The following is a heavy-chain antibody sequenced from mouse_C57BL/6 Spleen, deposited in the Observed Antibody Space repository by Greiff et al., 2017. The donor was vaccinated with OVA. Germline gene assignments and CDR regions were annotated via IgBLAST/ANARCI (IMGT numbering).Heavy chain of an antibody. CDR1: GFNIKDYY. D-gene: IGHD1-1*01. Sequence: VQLQQSGGELVRPGASVKLSCTASGFNIKDYYMHWVKQRPEQGLEWIGRIDPEDGDTEYAPKFQGKATMTADTSSNTAYLQLSSLTSEDTAVYYCTKGYGSSYGGDYWGQGTTLTVSS. J-gene: IGHJ2*01. CDR2: IDPEDGDT. CDR3: TKGYGSSYGGDY. V-gene: IGHV14-1*01.